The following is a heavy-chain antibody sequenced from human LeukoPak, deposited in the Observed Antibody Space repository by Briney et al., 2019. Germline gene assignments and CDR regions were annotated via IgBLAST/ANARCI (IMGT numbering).Heavy chain of an antibody. CDR3: ARANYDSSGYYPLIYY. CDR1: GFTFSSYS. D-gene: IGHD3-22*01. J-gene: IGHJ4*02. CDR2: ISRSSIYK. V-gene: IGHV3-21*01. Sequence: GRSLRLSCAASGFTFSSYSMNWVRQAPGKGLEWVSSISRSSIYKYYADSLKGRFTISRDNAKNSLYLQMNSLRAEDTAVYYCARANYDSSGYYPLIYYWGQGTLVTVSS.